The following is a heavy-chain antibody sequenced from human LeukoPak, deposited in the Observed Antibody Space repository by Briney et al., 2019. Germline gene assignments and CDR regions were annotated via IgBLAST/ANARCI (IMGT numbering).Heavy chain of an antibody. CDR3: ARRSGIAVAGAFDY. D-gene: IGHD6-19*01. Sequence: GGSLRLSCAASGFTFSNYAKRWVRQAPGKGLEWVSGISGSGDSTYYADSVKGRFTISRDNSKNTLYPQMNSLRAEDTAVYYCARRSGIAVAGAFDYWGQGTLVTVSS. CDR1: GFTFSNYA. J-gene: IGHJ4*02. V-gene: IGHV3-23*01. CDR2: ISGSGDST.